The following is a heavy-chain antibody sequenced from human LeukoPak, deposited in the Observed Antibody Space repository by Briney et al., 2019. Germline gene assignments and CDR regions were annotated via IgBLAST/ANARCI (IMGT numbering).Heavy chain of an antibody. D-gene: IGHD1-26*01. Sequence: SGTLSLTCAVSGGSISSSNWWSWVRQPPGKRLEWIGEIYHSGSTNYNPSLKSRVTISVDKSKNQFSLKLSSVTAADTAVYYCARGTGMIVGAIGNWFDPWGQGTLATVSS. CDR1: GGSISSSNW. CDR3: ARGTGMIVGAIGNWFDP. J-gene: IGHJ5*02. V-gene: IGHV4-4*02. CDR2: IYHSGST.